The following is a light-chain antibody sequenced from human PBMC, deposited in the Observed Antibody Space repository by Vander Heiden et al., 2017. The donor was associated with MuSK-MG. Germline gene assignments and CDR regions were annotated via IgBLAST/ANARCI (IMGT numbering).Light chain of an antibody. J-gene: IGLJ1*01. Sequence: QSALTQPASVSGSPGPSITISCTGTSSDIGTYNHVYWYQQYPGKAPKIIIYEVSNRPSGVSNRFSGSKSGNTASLTISGLQAEDEADYYCNAFTSSNTHVFGTGTKVIVL. V-gene: IGLV2-14*01. CDR2: EVS. CDR1: SSDIGTYNH. CDR3: NAFTSSNTHV.